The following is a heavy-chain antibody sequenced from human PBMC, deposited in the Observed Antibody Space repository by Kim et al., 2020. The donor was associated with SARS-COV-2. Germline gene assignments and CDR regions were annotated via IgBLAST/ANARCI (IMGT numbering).Heavy chain of an antibody. CDR3: ARDGGQLVGFMDV. J-gene: IGHJ6*04. V-gene: IGHV3-21*01. D-gene: IGHD6-6*01. CDR1: GFTFSSYS. CDR2: ISSSSSYI. Sequence: GGSLRLSCAASGFTFSSYSMNWVRQAPGKGLEWVSSISSSSSYIYYADSVKGRFTISRDNAKNSLYLQMNSLRAEDTAVYYCARDGGQLVGFMDVWGKGTTVTVSS.